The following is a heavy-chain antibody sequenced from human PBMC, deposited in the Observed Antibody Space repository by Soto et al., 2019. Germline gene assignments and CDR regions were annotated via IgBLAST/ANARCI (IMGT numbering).Heavy chain of an antibody. D-gene: IGHD2-2*02. J-gene: IGHJ5*02. V-gene: IGHV6-1*01. Sequence: SQTLSLTCPISADSVSSNSAAWNWIRQSPSIGLEWLGRTYYRSKWYNDYAVSVKSRIIINPDTSKNPFSLQLHSVTPEDTSVYYSAREGDCSSTSCYNVLRDIWFDPWGQGXMVNVCS. CDR2: TYYRSKWYN. CDR3: AREGDCSSTSCYNVLRDIWFDP. CDR1: ADSVSSNSAA.